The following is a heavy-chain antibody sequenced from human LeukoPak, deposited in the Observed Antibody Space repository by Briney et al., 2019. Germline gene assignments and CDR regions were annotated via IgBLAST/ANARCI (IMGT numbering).Heavy chain of an antibody. Sequence: GGSLRLSRAASGFTLNSNYMSWVRQAPGKGLEWVSAISGSGGSTYYADSVKGRFTISRDNSKNTLYLQMNSLRAEDTAVYYCAKGASGWYGRCWFDPWGQGTLVTVSS. D-gene: IGHD6-19*01. CDR1: GFTLNSNY. J-gene: IGHJ5*02. V-gene: IGHV3-23*01. CDR2: ISGSGGST. CDR3: AKGASGWYGRCWFDP.